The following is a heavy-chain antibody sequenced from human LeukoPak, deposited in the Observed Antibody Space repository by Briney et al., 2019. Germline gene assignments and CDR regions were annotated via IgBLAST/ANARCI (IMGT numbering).Heavy chain of an antibody. D-gene: IGHD3-22*01. J-gene: IGHJ4*02. CDR3: ASSDSSGYSPDY. CDR1: GYTFTSYD. Sequence: ASVKVSCKASGYTFTSYDINWVRQATGQRLEWMGWINAGNGNTKYSQKFQGRVTITRDTSASTAYMELSSLRSEDTAVYYCASSDSSGYSPDYWGQGTLVTVSS. CDR2: INAGNGNT. V-gene: IGHV1-3*01.